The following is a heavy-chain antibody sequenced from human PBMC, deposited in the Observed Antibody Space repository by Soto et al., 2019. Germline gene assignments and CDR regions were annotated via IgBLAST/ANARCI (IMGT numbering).Heavy chain of an antibody. CDR3: ARDSVDVDTAMVGGGNPSPYNWFDP. V-gene: IGHV3-30-3*01. CDR1: GFTFSSYA. D-gene: IGHD5-18*01. J-gene: IGHJ5*02. CDR2: ISYDGSNK. Sequence: QVQLVESGGGVVQPGRSLRLSCAASGFTFSSYAMHWVRQAPGKGLEWVAVISYDGSNKYYADSVKGRFTISRDNSKNRRYXXMXSXRAEDTAVYYCARDSVDVDTAMVGGGNPSPYNWFDPWGQGTLVTVSS.